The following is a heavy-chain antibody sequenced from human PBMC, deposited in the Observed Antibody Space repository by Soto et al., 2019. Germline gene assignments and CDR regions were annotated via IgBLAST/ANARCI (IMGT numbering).Heavy chain of an antibody. CDR3: ASANTHFWSGY. CDR2: ISYDGSNK. V-gene: IGHV3-30-3*01. D-gene: IGHD3-3*02. J-gene: IGHJ4*02. Sequence: QVQLVESGGGVVQPGRSLRLSCAASGFTFSSYAMHWVRQAPGKGLEWVAVISYDGSNKYYADSVKGRFTISRDNSKNTLYLHMNRLRAEDTAVYYCASANTHFWSGYWGQGTLVTVSS. CDR1: GFTFSSYA.